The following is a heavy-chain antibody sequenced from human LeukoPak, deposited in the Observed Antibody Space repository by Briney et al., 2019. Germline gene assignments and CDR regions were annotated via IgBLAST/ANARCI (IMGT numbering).Heavy chain of an antibody. CDR2: IIPIFGTA. CDR1: GGTFSSCA. V-gene: IGHV1-69*06. Sequence: SVKVSCKASGGTFSSCAISWVRQAPGQGLEWMGGIIPIFGTANYAQKFQGRVTITADKSTSTAYMELSSLRSEDTAVYYCARSVVVVVAATRKYRYNWFDPWGQGTLVTVSS. CDR3: ARSVVVVVAATRKYRYNWFDP. D-gene: IGHD2-15*01. J-gene: IGHJ5*02.